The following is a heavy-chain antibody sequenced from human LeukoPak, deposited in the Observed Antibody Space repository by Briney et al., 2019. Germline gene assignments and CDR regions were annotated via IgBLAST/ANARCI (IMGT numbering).Heavy chain of an antibody. J-gene: IGHJ6*03. Sequence: AASVKVSCKASGYTFTGYYMHWVRQAPGQGLEWMGWINPNSGGTNNAQKFQGRVTMTRDTSISTAYMELSRLRSDDTAMYYCARSHLRYCSSTSCYDYYYYYMDVWGKGTTVTVSS. CDR3: ARSHLRYCSSTSCYDYYYYYMDV. CDR1: GYTFTGYY. D-gene: IGHD2-2*01. CDR2: INPNSGGT. V-gene: IGHV1-2*02.